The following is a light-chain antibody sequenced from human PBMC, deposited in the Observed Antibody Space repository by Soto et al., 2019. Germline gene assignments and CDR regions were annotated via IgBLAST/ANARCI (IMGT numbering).Light chain of an antibody. Sequence: IVLTQSPATLYLSPGERATLSCRASQSVSSYLAWYEQKPGQAPRLLIYDASNRATGIPARFSGSGSGTDFTLTISSLEPEDFAVYYCQQRSNWPPYTFVQGTKLEL. CDR2: DAS. J-gene: IGKJ2*01. V-gene: IGKV3-11*01. CDR1: QSVSSY. CDR3: QQRSNWPPYT.